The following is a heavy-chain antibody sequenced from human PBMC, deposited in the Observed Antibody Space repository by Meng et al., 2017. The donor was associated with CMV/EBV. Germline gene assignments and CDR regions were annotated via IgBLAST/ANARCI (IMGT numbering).Heavy chain of an antibody. J-gene: IGHJ4*02. CDR2: IRYDGSNK. CDR1: GFTFSSYG. CDR3: AKESLLYSGSYFDY. D-gene: IGHD1-26*01. V-gene: IGHV3-30*02. Sequence: GESLKISCAASGFTFSSYGMHWVRQAPGKGLEWVAFIRYDGSNKYYADSVKGRFTISRDNSKNTLYPQMNSLRAEDTAVYYCAKESLLYSGSYFDYWGQGTLVTVSS.